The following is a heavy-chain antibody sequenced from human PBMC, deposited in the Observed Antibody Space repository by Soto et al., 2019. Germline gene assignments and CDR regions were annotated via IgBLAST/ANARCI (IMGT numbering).Heavy chain of an antibody. CDR2: IKQDGSEK. D-gene: IGHD3-3*01. V-gene: IGHV3-7*01. CDR1: GFTFSSYW. CDR3: ARVWTIFGVVSHFDY. Sequence: GGSLRLSCAASGFTFSSYWMSWVRQAPGKGLEWVAKIKQDGSEKYYVDSVKGRFTISRENAKNSLYLQMNSLRAEDTAVYYCARVWTIFGVVSHFDYWGQGTLVTVSS. J-gene: IGHJ4*02.